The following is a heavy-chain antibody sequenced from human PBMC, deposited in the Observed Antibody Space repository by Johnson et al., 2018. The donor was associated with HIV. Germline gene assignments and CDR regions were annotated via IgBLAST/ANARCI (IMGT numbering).Heavy chain of an antibody. CDR1: GFTFGNYA. D-gene: IGHD3-10*01. Sequence: VQLVESGGGFVQPGRSLRLSCAASGFTFGNYAMNWVRQAPGKGLEWVSYISSSGTTKYYADSVKGRFTISRDNAKNSLYLQMSSLRAGDTAVYYCWRAVMVRNYETIGAFDIWCQGTMVTVSS. CDR2: ISSSGTTK. CDR3: WRAVMVRNYETIGAFDI. J-gene: IGHJ3*02. V-gene: IGHV3-48*04.